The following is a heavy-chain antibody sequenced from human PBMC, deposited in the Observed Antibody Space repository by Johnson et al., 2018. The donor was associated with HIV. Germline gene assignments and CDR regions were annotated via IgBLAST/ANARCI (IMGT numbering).Heavy chain of an antibody. V-gene: IGHV3-30*14. Sequence: QMLLVESGGGLVKPGGSLRLSCAASGFTFSDYYMSWIRQAPGKGLEWVAVISYDGSNKYYADSVKGRFTISRDHSMNTLYLQMDSLRADDTAVYYCASGKIPYYYDGTGYRWATAFDIWGQGTLVTVSS. J-gene: IGHJ3*02. D-gene: IGHD3-22*01. CDR3: ASGKIPYYYDGTGYRWATAFDI. CDR1: GFTFSDYY. CDR2: ISYDGSNK.